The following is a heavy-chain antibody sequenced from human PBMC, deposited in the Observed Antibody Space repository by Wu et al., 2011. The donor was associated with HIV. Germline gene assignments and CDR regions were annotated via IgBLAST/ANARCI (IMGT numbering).Heavy chain of an antibody. V-gene: IGHV1-18*01. CDR1: GGAFSSYA. D-gene: IGHD3-16*01. CDR3: AREQGDNDYADY. Sequence: EVKKPGSSVKVSCTASGGAFSSYAISWVRQAPGQGLEWMGWISGYNGNTNYAQKLQDRFTMTTDESTSTAYMELRSLRSDDTAMYYCAREQGDNDYADYWGQGTLVTVSS. CDR2: ISGYNGNT. J-gene: IGHJ4*02.